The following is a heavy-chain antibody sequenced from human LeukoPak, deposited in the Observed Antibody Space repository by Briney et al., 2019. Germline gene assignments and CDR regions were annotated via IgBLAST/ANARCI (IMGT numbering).Heavy chain of an antibody. D-gene: IGHD3-10*01. J-gene: IGHJ4*02. V-gene: IGHV4-59*11. CDR1: GGPISPLY. Sequence: PSETLSLACTVSGGPISPLYWSWLRHPPGKGLEFIGYIYYSGTTNYNPSLKSRVTLSVDTSKNQFSLTLGSVTAADTAVYYCARGGVAAKYYFDYWGQGTLVTVSS. CDR3: ARGGVAAKYYFDY. CDR2: IYYSGTT.